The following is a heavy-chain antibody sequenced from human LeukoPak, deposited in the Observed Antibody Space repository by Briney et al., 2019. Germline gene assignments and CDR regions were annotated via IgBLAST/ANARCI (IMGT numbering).Heavy chain of an antibody. CDR1: GFTFTSSA. Sequence: GASVKVSCKASGFTFTSSAVQGVRQARGQRLECIGWIVVGSGNTNYAQKFQERVTITRDMSTSTAYMELSSLRSEDTAVYCCAAFGSYYASGTGGYWGQGTLVTVSS. D-gene: IGHD1-26*01. CDR3: AAFGSYYASGTGGY. CDR2: IVVGSGNT. V-gene: IGHV1-58*01. J-gene: IGHJ4*02.